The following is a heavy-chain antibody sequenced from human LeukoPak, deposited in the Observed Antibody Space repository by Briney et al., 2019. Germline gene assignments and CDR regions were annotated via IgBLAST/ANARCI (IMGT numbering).Heavy chain of an antibody. J-gene: IGHJ4*02. D-gene: IGHD1-20*01. CDR2: ISYDGGNK. Sequence: PGTSLRLSCEGSAVTFSAYGMHWVRQAPGQGLEWVAAISYDGGNKYYADSVTSRVTVSRDNSKNTLSLKLNSLTAADTAVYYCAKDRRNCFNCLDYWGQGTLVTVSS. CDR3: AKDRRNCFNCLDY. V-gene: IGHV3-30*18. CDR1: AVTFSAYG.